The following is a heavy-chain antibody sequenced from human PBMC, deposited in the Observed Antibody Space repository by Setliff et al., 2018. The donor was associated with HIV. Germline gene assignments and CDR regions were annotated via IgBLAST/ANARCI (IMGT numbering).Heavy chain of an antibody. V-gene: IGHV7-4-1*02. D-gene: IGHD3-22*01. CDR1: GYSFTTYS. CDR3: ARNSPFPPSSGAHFDF. CDR2: IHTSTGKP. Sequence: GASVKVSCKASGYSFTTYSINWLRQAPGQGPEWMGWIHTSTGKPTYVRDFTGRFVFSLDTSVNTAFLQISDLTTEDTAVYYCARNSPFPPSSGAHFDFWGPGTLVTVSS. J-gene: IGHJ4*02.